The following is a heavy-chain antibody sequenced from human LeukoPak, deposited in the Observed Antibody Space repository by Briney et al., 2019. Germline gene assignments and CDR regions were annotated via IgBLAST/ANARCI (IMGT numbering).Heavy chain of an antibody. D-gene: IGHD3-16*02. CDR2: ISSRSSYI. CDR3: AKERGSYLYTGIDY. Sequence: PGGSLRLSSAACGFTFSSYSMSSVRQAPGKGLEWVSSISSRSSYIYYADSVKGRFTISRDNSKNTLYLQMNSLRAEDTAVYYCAKERGSYLYTGIDYWGQGTLVTVSS. J-gene: IGHJ4*02. CDR1: GFTFSSYS. V-gene: IGHV3-21*04.